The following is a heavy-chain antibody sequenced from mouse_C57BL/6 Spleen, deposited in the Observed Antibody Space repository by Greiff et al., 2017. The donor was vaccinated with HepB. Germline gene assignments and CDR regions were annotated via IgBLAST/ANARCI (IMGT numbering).Heavy chain of an antibody. CDR2: INPNNGGT. J-gene: IGHJ4*01. D-gene: IGHD2-12*01. CDR1: GYTFTDYY. CDR3: DRGGYSLDMDY. V-gene: IGHV1-26*01. Sequence: VQLQQSGPELVKPGASVKISCKASGYTFTDYYMNWVKQSHGKSLEWIGDINPNNGGTSYNQKFKGKATLTVDKASSTTYMELSNLTSEDSAVYDCDRGGYSLDMDYWGQGTSVTVSS.